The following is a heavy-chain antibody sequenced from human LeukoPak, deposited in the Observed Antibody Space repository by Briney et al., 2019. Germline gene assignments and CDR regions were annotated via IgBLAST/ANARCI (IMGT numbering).Heavy chain of an antibody. Sequence: SVKVSCKASGGTFSSYAISWVRQAPGQGLEWMGRIIPILGIANYAQKFQGRVTITADKSTSTAYMELSSLRSEDTAVYYCARGSGAVAGTLNRYYYGMDVWGQGTTVTVSS. J-gene: IGHJ6*02. V-gene: IGHV1-69*04. CDR3: ARGSGAVAGTLNRYYYGMDV. D-gene: IGHD6-19*01. CDR1: GGTFSSYA. CDR2: IIPILGIA.